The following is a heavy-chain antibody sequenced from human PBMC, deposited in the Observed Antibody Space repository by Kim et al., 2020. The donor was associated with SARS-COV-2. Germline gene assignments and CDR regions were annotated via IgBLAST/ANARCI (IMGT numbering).Heavy chain of an antibody. V-gene: IGHV4-59*01. CDR2: IYYSGST. D-gene: IGHD2-15*01. CDR3: ARFAVVAAIDYYYYGMDV. CDR1: GGSISSYY. Sequence: SETLSLTCTVSGGSISSYYCSWIRQPPGKGLEWIGYIYYSGSTNYNPSLKSRVTISVDTSKNQFSLKLSSVTAADTAVYYCARFAVVAAIDYYYYGMDVWGQGTTVTVS. J-gene: IGHJ6*02.